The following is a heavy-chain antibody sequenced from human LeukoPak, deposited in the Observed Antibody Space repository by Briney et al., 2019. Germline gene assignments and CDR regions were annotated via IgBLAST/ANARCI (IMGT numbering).Heavy chain of an antibody. Sequence: GASVKVSCKASGYTFTGYYMHWVRQAPGQGLEWMGWINPNSGGTNYAQKFQGRVTMTRDTSISTAYMELSRLRSDDTAVYYCARDKVNWINSLYYYYYYMDVWGKGTTVTVSS. CDR1: GYTFTGYY. D-gene: IGHD1-1*01. CDR2: INPNSGGT. J-gene: IGHJ6*03. CDR3: ARDKVNWINSLYYYYYYMDV. V-gene: IGHV1-2*02.